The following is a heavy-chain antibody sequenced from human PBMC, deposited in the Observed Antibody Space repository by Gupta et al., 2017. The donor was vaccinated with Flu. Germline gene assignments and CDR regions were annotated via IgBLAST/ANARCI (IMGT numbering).Heavy chain of an antibody. CDR3: ARDGTVLMVYAMGGDNWFDP. V-gene: IGHV4-38-2*02. CDR1: GYSISSGYY. D-gene: IGHD2-8*01. Sequence: QVQLQESGPGLVKPSETLSLTCAVSGYSISSGYYWGWIRQPPGKGLEWIGSIYHSGSTYYNPSLKSRVTISVDTSKNQFSLKLSSVTAADTAVYYCARDGTVLMVYAMGGDNWFDPWGQGTLVTVSS. J-gene: IGHJ5*02. CDR2: IYHSGST.